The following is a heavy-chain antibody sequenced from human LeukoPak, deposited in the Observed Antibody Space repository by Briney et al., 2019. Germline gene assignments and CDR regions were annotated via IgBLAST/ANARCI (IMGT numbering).Heavy chain of an antibody. J-gene: IGHJ4*01. CDR1: GFNFIDYS. Sequence: GGSLRLYCAASGFNFIDYSMNWVRQAPGKGLEWISYIGISSGNTKYADSVKGRFTISRDKARNSLYLQMNSLRVKDTAMYYCARDHRYAFDNWGHGTLVTVSS. D-gene: IGHD5-12*01. V-gene: IGHV3-48*01. CDR2: IGISSGNT. CDR3: ARDHRYAFDN.